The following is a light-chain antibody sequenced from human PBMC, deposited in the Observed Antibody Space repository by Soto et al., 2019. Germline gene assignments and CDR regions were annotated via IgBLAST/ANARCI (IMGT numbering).Light chain of an antibody. J-gene: IGKJ4*01. Sequence: AIQLTQSPSSLSASVGDRVTITCRASQGISSALAWYQQKPGKAPKLLIYGASILKSGVPSRFSGSGSGTDFTLTISSLQPEDFATYFCQQFNSYPLTFGGGTKVEI. CDR2: GAS. V-gene: IGKV1-13*02. CDR3: QQFNSYPLT. CDR1: QGISSA.